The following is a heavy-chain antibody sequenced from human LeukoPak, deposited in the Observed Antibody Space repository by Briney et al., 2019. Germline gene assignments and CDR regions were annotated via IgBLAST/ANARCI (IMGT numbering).Heavy chain of an antibody. Sequence: GASVKVSCKASGYTFTGYYMHWVRQAPGQGLEWMGWINPNSGGTNYAQKFQGRVTMTRDTSISTAYMELSRLRSDDTAVYYCATQYYYDSSGLRFDYWGQGTLVTVSS. D-gene: IGHD3-22*01. CDR1: GYTFTGYY. CDR2: INPNSGGT. J-gene: IGHJ4*02. CDR3: ATQYYYDSSGLRFDY. V-gene: IGHV1-2*02.